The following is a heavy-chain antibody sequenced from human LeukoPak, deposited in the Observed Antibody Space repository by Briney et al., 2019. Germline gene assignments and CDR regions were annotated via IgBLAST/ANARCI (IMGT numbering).Heavy chain of an antibody. J-gene: IGHJ4*02. V-gene: IGHV4-39*07. D-gene: IGHD5-18*01. CDR1: GGSISSSNYY. CDR3: ARASWIQLWLHLLDY. Sequence: SETLSLTCTVSGGSISSSNYYWGWLRQPPGKGLEWIGSIYYSGSTYYNPSLKSRVTISVDTSKNQFSLKLSSVTAADTAVYYCARASWIQLWLHLLDYWGQGTLVTVSS. CDR2: IYYSGST.